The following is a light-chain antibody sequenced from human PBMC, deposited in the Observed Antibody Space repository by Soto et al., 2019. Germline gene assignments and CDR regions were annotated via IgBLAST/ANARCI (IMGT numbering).Light chain of an antibody. J-gene: IGKJ4*01. CDR3: QQYGGSPRVS. CDR2: GAS. V-gene: IGKV3-20*01. Sequence: EIVLTQSPGALSLSLGERATLSCRASQTVSDNYLAWYQQKPGQATRLLIYGASTRATGIPDRFSGSGSGTDFTLTISRLEPEDFAVYYCQQYGGSPRVSFGGGTKLEIK. CDR1: QTVSDNY.